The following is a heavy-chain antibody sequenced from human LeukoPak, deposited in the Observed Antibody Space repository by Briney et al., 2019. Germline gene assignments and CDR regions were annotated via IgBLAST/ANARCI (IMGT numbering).Heavy chain of an antibody. D-gene: IGHD2-2*01. Sequence: PGGSLRLSCVASGFSLRNYWMSWVRQAPGKGLEWVANIKQDESEKYYVDSVKGRFTISRDNAKNSLYLQMNSLRAEDTAVYYCARALDRSSSRYQAFEYWGQGTLVTVSS. CDR2: IKQDESEK. CDR1: GFSLRNYW. CDR3: ARALDRSSSRYQAFEY. V-gene: IGHV3-7*01. J-gene: IGHJ4*02.